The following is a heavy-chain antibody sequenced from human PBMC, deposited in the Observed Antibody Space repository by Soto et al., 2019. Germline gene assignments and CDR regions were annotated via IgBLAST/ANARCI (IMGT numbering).Heavy chain of an antibody. CDR2: IIPIFGTA. V-gene: IGHV1-69*12. CDR1: GGTCSSNA. Sequence: QVQLVQSGAEVKKPGSSVKVSCKASGGTCSSNAISWVRQAPGQGLEWMGGIIPIFGTANYAQKFQVRVTITADESTSTAYMELSSLRSEDTAGYYCARHPGGSGYCYGMDVWGQGTTVTVSS. J-gene: IGHJ6*02. CDR3: ARHPGGSGYCYGMDV. D-gene: IGHD2-15*01.